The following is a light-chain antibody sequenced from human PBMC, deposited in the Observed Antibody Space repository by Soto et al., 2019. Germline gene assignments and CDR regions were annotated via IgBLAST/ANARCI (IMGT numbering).Light chain of an antibody. V-gene: IGKV1-6*01. CDR3: LQDNTYPRT. J-gene: IGKJ1*01. CDR1: QGIRNE. CDR2: AAS. Sequence: ALQMTQSPFSLSASVGDRVTITCRASQGIRNELGWYQQKPGKAPKLLIYAASSLQSGVPSRFSGSGSGTDFTLSISSLQPEDFATYYCLQDNTYPRTFGPGTKVEI.